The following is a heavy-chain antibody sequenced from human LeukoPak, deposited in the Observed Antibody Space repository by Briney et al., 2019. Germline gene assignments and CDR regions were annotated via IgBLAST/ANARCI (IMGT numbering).Heavy chain of an antibody. CDR1: GGSIMSYY. CDR2: VYHSGST. J-gene: IGHJ4*02. Sequence: SETLSLTCTVSGGSIMSYYWSWIRQPPGKGLEWIGYVYHSGSTNYNPSLQSRVTISVDTSKNQVSLKLNSVTTADTAVYYCARAPELLSFYYFDYWGQGTLVTVSS. CDR3: ARAPELLSFYYFDY. D-gene: IGHD3-10*01. V-gene: IGHV4-59*01.